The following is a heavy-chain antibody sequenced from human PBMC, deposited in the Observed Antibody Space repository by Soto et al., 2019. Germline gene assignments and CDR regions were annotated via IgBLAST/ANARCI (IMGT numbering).Heavy chain of an antibody. CDR2: IIPIFGTA. Sequence: ASVKVSCKASGGTFSSYAISWVRQAPGQGLEWTGGIIPIFGTANYAQKFQGRVTITADESTSTAYMELSSLRSEDTAVYYCAAKDSSSSVYYYGMDVWGQGTTVTVSS. D-gene: IGHD6-6*01. CDR1: GGTFSSYA. J-gene: IGHJ6*02. V-gene: IGHV1-69*13. CDR3: AAKDSSSSVYYYGMDV.